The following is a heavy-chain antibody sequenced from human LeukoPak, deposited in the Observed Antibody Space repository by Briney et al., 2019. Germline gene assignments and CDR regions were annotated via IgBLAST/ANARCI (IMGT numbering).Heavy chain of an antibody. D-gene: IGHD5-18*01. Sequence: PGGSLRLSCSASGVTFSGYAMHWVRQAPGQGLEWISSISSTSTYIYYADSLRGRFTISRDNAKNSLHLQMNSLRAEDTAVYSCARRYTFGSDWYFDLWGRGTLVTVSS. V-gene: IGHV3-21*01. CDR1: GVTFSGYA. CDR3: ARRYTFGSDWYFDL. J-gene: IGHJ2*01. CDR2: ISSTSTYI.